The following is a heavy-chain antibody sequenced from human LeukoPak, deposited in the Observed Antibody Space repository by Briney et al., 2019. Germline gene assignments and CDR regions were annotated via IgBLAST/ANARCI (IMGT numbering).Heavy chain of an antibody. J-gene: IGHJ4*02. Sequence: ASVKVSCKVSGYTLTELSMHWMRQAPGKGLEWMGGFDPEDGETIYAQKFQGRVTMTEDTSTDTAYMELSSLRSEDTAVYYCAIGPKWELYFDYWGQGTLVTVSS. CDR3: AIGPKWELYFDY. CDR1: GYTLTELS. D-gene: IGHD1-26*01. V-gene: IGHV1-24*01. CDR2: FDPEDGET.